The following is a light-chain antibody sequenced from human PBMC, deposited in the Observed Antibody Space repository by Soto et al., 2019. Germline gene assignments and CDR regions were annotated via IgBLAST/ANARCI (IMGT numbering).Light chain of an antibody. CDR2: DAS. CDR3: QQASSFPLT. V-gene: IGKV1-5*01. Sequence: DIQMTQSPSTLSASVGDRVTITCRASQSINTWLAWYQQKPGKAPKLLIYDASSLQGGVPSRFSGSGSGTEFTLTISSLQPEDFATYYCQQASSFPLTFGQGTRLEIK. J-gene: IGKJ5*01. CDR1: QSINTW.